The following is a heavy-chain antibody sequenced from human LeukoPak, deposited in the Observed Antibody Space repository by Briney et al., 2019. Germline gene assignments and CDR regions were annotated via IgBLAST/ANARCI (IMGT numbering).Heavy chain of an antibody. CDR2: IYYSGST. D-gene: IGHD5-18*01. V-gene: IGHV4-31*03. J-gene: IGHJ6*02. CDR1: GGSISSGGYY. Sequence: SQTLSLTCTVSGGSISSGGYYWVWIRQHPGKVLEWIGYIYYSGSTYYNPSLKSRVTISVDTSKNQFSLKLSSVTAADTAVYYCARKDPAMVSYYYYGMDVWGQGTTVTVSS. CDR3: ARKDPAMVSYYYYGMDV.